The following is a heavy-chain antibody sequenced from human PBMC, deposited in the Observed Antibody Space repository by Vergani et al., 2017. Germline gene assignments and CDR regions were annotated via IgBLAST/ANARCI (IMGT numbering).Heavy chain of an antibody. Sequence: QVQLQESGPGLVKPSETLALTCTVSGYSISSGYYWGWIRQPPGKGLEWIGGIYHSGSTYYNPSLKSRVTISVDTSKNQFSLKLSSVTAADTAVYYCAREXSVGYYDILSPWGYWGQGTLVTVSS. V-gene: IGHV4-38-2*02. CDR3: AREXSVGYYDILSPWGY. CDR2: IYHSGST. CDR1: GYSISSGYY. D-gene: IGHD3-9*01. J-gene: IGHJ4*02.